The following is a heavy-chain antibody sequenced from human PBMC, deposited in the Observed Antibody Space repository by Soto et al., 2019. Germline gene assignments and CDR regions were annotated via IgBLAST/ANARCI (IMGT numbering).Heavy chain of an antibody. Sequence: QVQLVESGGGVVQPGRSLRLSCAASGFTFSSYGMHWVRQAPGKGLEWVAVISYDGSNKYYADSVKGRFTISRDNSKNTLYLQMNSLRAVDTAVYYCAKDLNYYGSGTRPSFDYWGQGTLVTVSS. CDR2: ISYDGSNK. J-gene: IGHJ4*02. D-gene: IGHD3-10*01. V-gene: IGHV3-30*18. CDR3: AKDLNYYGSGTRPSFDY. CDR1: GFTFSSYG.